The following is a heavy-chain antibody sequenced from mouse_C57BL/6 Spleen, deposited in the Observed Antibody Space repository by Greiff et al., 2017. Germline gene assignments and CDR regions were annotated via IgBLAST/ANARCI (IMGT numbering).Heavy chain of an antibody. CDR3: ARHGFITTVVADYAMDY. J-gene: IGHJ4*01. D-gene: IGHD1-1*01. V-gene: IGHV5-9*01. Sequence: EVKVVESGGGLVKPGGSLKLSCAASGFTFSSYTMSWVRQTPEQRLEWVATISGGGGNTYYPDSVKGRFTISRDNAKNTLYLQMSSLRSEDTALYYCARHGFITTVVADYAMDYWGQGTSVTVSS. CDR1: GFTFSSYT. CDR2: ISGGGGNT.